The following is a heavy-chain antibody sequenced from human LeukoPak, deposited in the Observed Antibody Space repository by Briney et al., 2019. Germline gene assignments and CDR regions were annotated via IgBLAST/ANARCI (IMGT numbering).Heavy chain of an antibody. Sequence: GGSLRLSCAASGFTFTSYNMNWVRQAPGKGLEWVSDISSSGSTIYFADSVKGRFTISRDNAKNSLYLQMNSLRDEDTAVYYCARLEYYYVSGNYYKLFDYWGQGTLVTVCS. D-gene: IGHD3-10*01. CDR3: ARLEYYYVSGNYYKLFDY. CDR1: GFTFTSYN. CDR2: ISSSGSTI. V-gene: IGHV3-48*02. J-gene: IGHJ4*02.